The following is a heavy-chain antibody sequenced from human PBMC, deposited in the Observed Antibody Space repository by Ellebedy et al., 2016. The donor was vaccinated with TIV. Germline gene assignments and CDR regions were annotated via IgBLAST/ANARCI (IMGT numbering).Heavy chain of an antibody. CDR2: IWYDGSNK. V-gene: IGHV3-30*02. J-gene: IGHJ6*02. D-gene: IGHD3-3*01. CDR3: AKDGHYDFWSGYYGDYYYYGMDV. CDR1: GFTFSSYG. Sequence: GESLKISXAASGFTFSSYGMHWVRQAPGKGLEWVAVIWYDGSNKYYADSVKGRFTISRDNSRNTLYLQMNSLRAEDTAVYYCAKDGHYDFWSGYYGDYYYYGMDVWGQGTTVTVSS.